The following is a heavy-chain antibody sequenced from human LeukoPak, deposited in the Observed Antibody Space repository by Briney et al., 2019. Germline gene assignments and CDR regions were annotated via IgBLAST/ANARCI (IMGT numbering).Heavy chain of an antibody. CDR3: ARAPSEIGGYYPEYFRH. V-gene: IGHV3-74*01. CDR2: IKSDGST. D-gene: IGHD3-22*01. J-gene: IGHJ1*01. Sequence: GGSLRLSCAASGFTFSTYWMHWVRQAPGKGLVWVSRIKSDGSTNYADSVKDRFTISRDNANNTLSLQMNSLRPEDTGVYYCARAPSEIGGYYPEYFRHWGQGTLVTVSS. CDR1: GFTFSTYW.